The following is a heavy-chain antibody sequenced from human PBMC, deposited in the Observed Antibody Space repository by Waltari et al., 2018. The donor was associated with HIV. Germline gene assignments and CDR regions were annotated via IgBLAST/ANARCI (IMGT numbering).Heavy chain of an antibody. Sequence: QVQLVQSGAEVRKPGASVKVSCKASGYTFTNYYIHWVRQAPGPGLEWMGIISPSGGSTTYAQKFQGRVTMTRDTSTSTVYMVLSSLRSEDTAVYYCARAVEAAAGFYYHFGMDVWGQGTTVTVSS. CDR2: ISPSGGST. J-gene: IGHJ6*02. CDR3: ARAVEAAAGFYYHFGMDV. CDR1: GYTFTNYY. D-gene: IGHD6-13*01. V-gene: IGHV1-46*01.